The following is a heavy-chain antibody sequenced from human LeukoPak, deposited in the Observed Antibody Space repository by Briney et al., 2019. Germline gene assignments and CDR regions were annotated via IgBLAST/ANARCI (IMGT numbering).Heavy chain of an antibody. CDR2: INPNSGGT. D-gene: IGHD4-17*01. CDR1: GYTFTGYY. Sequence: ASVKVSCKASGYTFTGYYIHWVRQAPGQGLEWMGWINPNSGGTNYAQKFQGRVTMTRDTSISTAYMELSRLRSDDTAVYYCARGSTVTAWYFDLWGRGTRVTVSS. V-gene: IGHV1-2*02. CDR3: ARGSTVTAWYFDL. J-gene: IGHJ2*01.